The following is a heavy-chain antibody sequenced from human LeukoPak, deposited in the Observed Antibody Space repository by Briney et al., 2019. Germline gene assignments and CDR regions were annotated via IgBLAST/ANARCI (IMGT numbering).Heavy chain of an antibody. CDR3: ATDYYVSGSYYRLFY. J-gene: IGHJ4*02. CDR1: GFTFGTYW. V-gene: IGHV3-74*01. D-gene: IGHD3-10*01. CDR2: INSDGGTT. Sequence: PGGSLRLSCGASGFTFGTYWMHWVCQAPGKGLVWVSGINSDGGTTTYADSVKGRFTISRGNAKNTLYLQMNNLGAEDTAIYYCATDYYVSGSYYRLFYWGQGTLVTVSS.